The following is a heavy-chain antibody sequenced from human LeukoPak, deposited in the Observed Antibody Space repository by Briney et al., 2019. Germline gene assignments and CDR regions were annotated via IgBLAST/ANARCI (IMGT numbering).Heavy chain of an antibody. CDR1: GFTFSSYE. CDR3: AREEGGNYFDA. V-gene: IGHV3-48*03. D-gene: IGHD2-15*01. Sequence: GGSLRLSCAASGFTFSSYEMNWVRQAPGKGLEWVSYIGSSGTTIYYADSVKGRFTISRDNDKNSLYLQMNSLRAEDTAVYYCAREEGGNYFDAWGQGTLVTVSS. CDR2: IGSSGTTI. J-gene: IGHJ4*02.